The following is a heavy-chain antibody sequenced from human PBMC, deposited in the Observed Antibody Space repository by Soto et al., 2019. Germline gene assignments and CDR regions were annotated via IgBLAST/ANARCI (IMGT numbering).Heavy chain of an antibody. D-gene: IGHD1-26*01. CDR1: GFTVSGNS. Sequence: GGSLRLSCAASGFTVSGNSMTWVRQAPGNTLEWVSFTYSGGSTYFADSVKGRFTISRDTSKNTLYLQMNSLKAEDTAVYYCASLENSGTYLDYWGKGPLVTVSS. CDR2: TYSGGST. J-gene: IGHJ4*02. CDR3: ASLENSGTYLDY. V-gene: IGHV3-53*01.